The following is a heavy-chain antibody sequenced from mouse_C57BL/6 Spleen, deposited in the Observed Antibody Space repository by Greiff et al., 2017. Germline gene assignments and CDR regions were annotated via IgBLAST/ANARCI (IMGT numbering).Heavy chain of an antibody. CDR1: GYTFTGYW. V-gene: IGHV1-55*01. CDR3: ASDDYCSSPFAY. Sequence: VQLQQPGAELVKPGASVKMSCKASGYTFTGYWITWVKQRPGQGLEWIGGIYPVSGSTNYNVKFKSKATLAVDTSSSTAYMQLSSLTSEDSAVYFCASDDYCSSPFAYWGQGTLVTVSA. J-gene: IGHJ3*01. D-gene: IGHD1-1*01. CDR2: IYPVSGST.